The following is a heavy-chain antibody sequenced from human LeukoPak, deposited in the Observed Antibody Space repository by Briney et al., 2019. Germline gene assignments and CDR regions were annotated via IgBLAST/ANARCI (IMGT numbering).Heavy chain of an antibody. V-gene: IGHV4-31*03. Sequence: SQTLSLTCTVSGGSISSGGYYWTWIRQHPEKGLEWIGYIYYSGSTYYNPSLKSRVTISVDTSKKQFSLKLSSVTAADTAVYYCARDRGGTYSGYFDYWGQGTLVTVSS. CDR3: ARDRGGTYSGYFDY. J-gene: IGHJ4*02. CDR2: IYYSGST. D-gene: IGHD1-26*01. CDR1: GGSISSGGYY.